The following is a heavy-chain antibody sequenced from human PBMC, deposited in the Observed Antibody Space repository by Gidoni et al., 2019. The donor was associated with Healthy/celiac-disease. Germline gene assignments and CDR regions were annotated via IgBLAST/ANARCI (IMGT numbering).Heavy chain of an antibody. Sequence: EVQLVESGGGLVKPGGALRLACAASGCTVSRYSMNWVRQAPGKGLELVSSISSSSSYIYSSDSVKGRFTISRANSNNSLYLQMNSLRAEDTAVYYCARMTGYCSSTSCSSAFDIWGQGTMVTVSS. CDR3: ARMTGYCSSTSCSSAFDI. CDR1: GCTVSRYS. J-gene: IGHJ3*02. D-gene: IGHD2-2*01. CDR2: ISSSSSYI. V-gene: IGHV3-21*01.